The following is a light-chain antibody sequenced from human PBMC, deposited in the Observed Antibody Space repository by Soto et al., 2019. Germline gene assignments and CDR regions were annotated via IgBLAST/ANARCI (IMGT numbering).Light chain of an antibody. CDR1: QGIRND. J-gene: IGKJ4*01. Sequence: AIQMTQSPSSPSASVGDRVTITCRASQGIRNDLGWYQQKPGKAPKLLIYAASSLQSGVPSRFSGSGSGADFTLTISSLQPEDFATYYCLQDYNYPLTFGGGTKVDIK. CDR3: LQDYNYPLT. CDR2: AAS. V-gene: IGKV1-6*01.